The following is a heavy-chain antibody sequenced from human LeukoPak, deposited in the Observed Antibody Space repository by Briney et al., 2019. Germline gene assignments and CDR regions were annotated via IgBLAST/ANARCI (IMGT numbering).Heavy chain of an antibody. V-gene: IGHV4-34*01. CDR1: GGSFSGYY. CDR2: INHSGST. CDR3: ARGLAVAGAFDY. J-gene: IGHJ4*02. D-gene: IGHD6-19*01. Sequence: SETLSLTCAVYGGSFSGYYWSWIRQPPGKGLEWIGEINHSGSTNYNPSLKSRVTISVDTSKNQFSLKLSSVTAADTAVYYCARGLAVAGAFDYWGQGTLVTVSS.